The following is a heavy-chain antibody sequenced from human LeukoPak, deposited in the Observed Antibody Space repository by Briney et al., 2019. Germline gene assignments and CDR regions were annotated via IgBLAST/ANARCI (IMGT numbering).Heavy chain of an antibody. CDR2: MNQLGNEK. D-gene: IGHD3-16*01. CDR1: KFTFSSYW. Sequence: GGSLRLSCAASKFTFSSYWMSWVRQPPGEGMEWVAYMNQLGNEKNYLDSVKGRFTISRDNAKNSLYLQMNSLRAEDTAVYYCARGTYYYEFWGQGTLVTVSS. V-gene: IGHV3-7*04. J-gene: IGHJ4*02. CDR3: ARGTYYYEF.